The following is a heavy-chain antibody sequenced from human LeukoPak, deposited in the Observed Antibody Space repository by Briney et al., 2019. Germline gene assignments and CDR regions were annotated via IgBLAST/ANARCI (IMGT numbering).Heavy chain of an antibody. D-gene: IGHD3-10*01. J-gene: IGHJ6*03. CDR2: IYYSGST. CDR3: ARVGDYYYCMDV. Sequence: SETLSPTCTVSGGSISSYYWSWIRQPPGKGLEWIGYIYYSGSTNYNPSLKSRVTISVDTSKNQFSLKLSSVTAADTAVYYCARVGDYYYCMDVWGKGTTVTVSS. CDR1: GGSISSYY. V-gene: IGHV4-59*01.